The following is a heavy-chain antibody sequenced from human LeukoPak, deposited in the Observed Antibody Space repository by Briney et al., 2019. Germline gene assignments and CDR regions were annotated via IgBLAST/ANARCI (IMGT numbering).Heavy chain of an antibody. CDR2: IGSSGGGI. CDR1: GFTFSTYT. Sequence: GGSLRLSCAASGFTFSTYTMYWVRHPPGKRLEWVSIIGSSGGGIHYADSVKGRFTISRDNSKNALYQQMNSLRAEDTAVYYCAKDIAPTYYYDSSGYGWAFYYYYYGMDVWGQGTTVTVSS. CDR3: AKDIAPTYYYDSSGYGWAFYYYYYGMDV. J-gene: IGHJ6*02. V-gene: IGHV3-23*01. D-gene: IGHD3-22*01.